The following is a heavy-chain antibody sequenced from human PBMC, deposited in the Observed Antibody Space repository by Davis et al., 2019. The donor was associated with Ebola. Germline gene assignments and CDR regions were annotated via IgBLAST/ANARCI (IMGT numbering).Heavy chain of an antibody. J-gene: IGHJ4*02. Sequence: PGGSLRLSCAASGFTFSTSCLPWVRQAPGKGLEWVAYIRYDEGVKSHADSVKGRFTISRDNSKDTLYLQMTSLRVEDTAVYYCAKRVRVAALGPSSFKYWGQGTLVTVSS. CDR2: IRYDEGVK. CDR3: AKRVRVAALGPSSFKY. D-gene: IGHD6-13*01. CDR1: GFTFSTSC. V-gene: IGHV3-30*02.